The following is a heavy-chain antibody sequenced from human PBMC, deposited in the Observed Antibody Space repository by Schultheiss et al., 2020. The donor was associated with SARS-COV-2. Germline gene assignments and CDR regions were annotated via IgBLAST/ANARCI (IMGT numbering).Heavy chain of an antibody. CDR3: ARGGAAARDFDY. V-gene: IGHV4-34*01. CDR2: INHSGST. CDR1: GFTFSSYA. Sequence: GSLRLSCAASGFTFSSYAMSWVRQAPGKGLEWIGEINHSGSTYYNPSLKSRVTISVDTSKNQFSLKLSSVTAADTAVYYCARGGAAARDFDYWGQGTLVTVSS. D-gene: IGHD6-13*01. J-gene: IGHJ4*02.